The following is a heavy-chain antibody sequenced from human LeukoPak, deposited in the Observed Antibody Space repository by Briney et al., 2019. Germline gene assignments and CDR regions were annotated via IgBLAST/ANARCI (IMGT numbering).Heavy chain of an antibody. CDR2: IYYSGST. CDR3: TSSGYYYNWFDP. CDR1: GGSISSGDYY. Sequence: SETLSLTCTVSGGSISSGDYYWSWIRQPPGKGLEWIGYIYYSGSTYYNPSLKSRVTISVDTSKNQFSLKLSSVTAADTAVYYCTSSGYYYNWFDPWGQGTLVTVSS. V-gene: IGHV4-30-4*01. J-gene: IGHJ5*02. D-gene: IGHD3-22*01.